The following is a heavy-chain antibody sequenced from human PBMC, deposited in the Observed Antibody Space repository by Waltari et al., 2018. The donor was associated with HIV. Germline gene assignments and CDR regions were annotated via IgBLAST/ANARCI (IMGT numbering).Heavy chain of an antibody. CDR2: IRYDGNTK. CDR1: GFSFSISG. J-gene: IGHJ6*02. Sequence: QGQLVESGGGVVQPGGSLRLSCAASGFSFSISGMHWVRQAPGKGLEWVTFIRYDGNTKYYADSVKGRFTISRDNSKNTLYLQMSSLRAEDTAVYYCAKELRSGYSYYYYGMDVWGQGPTVTVSS. CDR3: AKELRSGYSYYYYGMDV. D-gene: IGHD2-15*01. V-gene: IGHV3-30*02.